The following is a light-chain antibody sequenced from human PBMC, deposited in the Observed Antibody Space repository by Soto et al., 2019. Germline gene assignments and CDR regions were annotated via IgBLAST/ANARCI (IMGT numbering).Light chain of an antibody. V-gene: IGKV1-39*01. Sequence: DIQMTQSPSSLSASVEDRVTITCRASQSISSHLNWYQQKPGKAPKLLIYAASTLQSGVPSRFSGSGSGTDFTLTISCLQSEDFATYYCQQYYSYPWTFGQGTKGDIK. J-gene: IGKJ1*01. CDR1: QSISSH. CDR2: AAS. CDR3: QQYYSYPWT.